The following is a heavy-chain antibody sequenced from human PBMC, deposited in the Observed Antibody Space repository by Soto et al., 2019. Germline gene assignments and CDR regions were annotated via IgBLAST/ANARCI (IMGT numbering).Heavy chain of an antibody. V-gene: IGHV4-59*01. CDR2: ISDSGSN. Sequence: RSLTCTISGGSISNFYWSWIRQPPGRGLEWIGYISDSGSNNYSPSLRSRVTISVDTSKNQFSLNLRSMTAADTAVYYCARDLAGATANDAFDIWGHGTMVTVSS. CDR3: ARDLAGATANDAFDI. CDR1: GGSISNFY. D-gene: IGHD1-26*01. J-gene: IGHJ3*02.